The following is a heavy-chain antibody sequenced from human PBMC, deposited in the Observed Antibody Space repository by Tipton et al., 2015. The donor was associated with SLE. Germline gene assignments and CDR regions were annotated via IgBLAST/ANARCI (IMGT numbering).Heavy chain of an antibody. CDR3: ARGMLTWGGAFNGVDV. D-gene: IGHD3-16*01. Sequence: TLSLTCSVSGGSISSNYWNWIRQPPGKGLEWIGYISYGGGTNYNPSLKRRVTMSGDTAKKPFSLKLPSATAADTAVYDCARGMLTWGGAFNGVDVWGQGTTVNVSS. CDR1: GGSISSNY. J-gene: IGHJ6*02. CDR2: ISYGGGT. V-gene: IGHV4-59*08.